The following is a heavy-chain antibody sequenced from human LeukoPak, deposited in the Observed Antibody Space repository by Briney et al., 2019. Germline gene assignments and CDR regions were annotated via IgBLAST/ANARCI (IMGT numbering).Heavy chain of an antibody. CDR3: AGGSIGVAGTRNSLDY. CDR1: GFTFSSYA. V-gene: IGHV3-23*01. J-gene: IGHJ4*02. CDR2: ISGSAGST. D-gene: IGHD6-19*01. Sequence: GGSLRLSCAASGFTFSSYAMSWVRQAPGKGLEWVSSISGSAGSTYYADSVKGRFTISRDNAQNTLHLQMNSLRADDTAVYYCAGGSIGVAGTRNSLDYWGQGVLVTVSS.